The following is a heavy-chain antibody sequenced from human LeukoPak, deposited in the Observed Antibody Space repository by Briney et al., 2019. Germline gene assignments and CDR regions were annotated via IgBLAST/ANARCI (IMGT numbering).Heavy chain of an antibody. CDR2: IIPIFGTA. CDR1: GGTFSSYA. CDR3: ARDLAPLAAAGSPYFDY. Sequence: GASVKVSCKASGGTFSSYAISWVRQAPGQGLEWMGGIIPIFGTANYAQKFQGRVTITADESTSTAYMELSSLRSEDTAVCYCARDLAPLAAAGSPYFDYWGQGTLVTVSS. V-gene: IGHV1-69*13. J-gene: IGHJ4*02. D-gene: IGHD6-13*01.